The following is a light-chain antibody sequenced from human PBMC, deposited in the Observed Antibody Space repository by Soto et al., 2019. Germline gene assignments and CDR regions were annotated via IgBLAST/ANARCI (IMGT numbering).Light chain of an antibody. J-gene: IGLJ1*01. CDR3: TSYTSSSTYV. V-gene: IGLV2-14*01. Sequence: QSALTQPASVSGSPGQSITISCTGTSSDVGGFNYVSWFQQHPGKAPKLLIYDVINRPSGVSHRFSGSKSGNTASLTISGLQAEDEADYYCTSYTSSSTYVFGTGPKVTVL. CDR2: DVI. CDR1: SSDVGGFNY.